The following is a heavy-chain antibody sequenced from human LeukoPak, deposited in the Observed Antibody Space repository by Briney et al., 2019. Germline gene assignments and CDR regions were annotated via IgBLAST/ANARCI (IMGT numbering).Heavy chain of an antibody. V-gene: IGHV3-66*01. CDR1: GFTVSSNY. J-gene: IGHJ3*02. D-gene: IGHD1-26*01. Sequence: GGSLRLSCAASGFTVSSNYMSWVRQAPGKGLEWVSVIYSGGSTYYADSVKGRFTISRDNSKNTLYLQMNSLRAEDTAVYYCARWYSGSLDASDIWGQGTMVTVSS. CDR2: IYSGGST. CDR3: ARWYSGSLDASDI.